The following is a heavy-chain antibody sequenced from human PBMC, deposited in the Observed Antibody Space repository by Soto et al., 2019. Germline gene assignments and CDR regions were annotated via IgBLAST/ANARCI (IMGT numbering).Heavy chain of an antibody. CDR3: ARDGFAMFVRDY. J-gene: IGHJ4*02. CDR2: IDESGTKK. Sequence: EVHLVESGGGLVQPGGSLRLSCAASGFTFSTYWMSWVRQAPGKGLEWVANIDESGTKKYYGDSVDGRFTISRDSAKNSVYLEMNSLRAEDTATYYCARDGFAMFVRDYWGQGTLVAVSS. D-gene: IGHD2-21*01. V-gene: IGHV3-7*04. CDR1: GFTFSTYW.